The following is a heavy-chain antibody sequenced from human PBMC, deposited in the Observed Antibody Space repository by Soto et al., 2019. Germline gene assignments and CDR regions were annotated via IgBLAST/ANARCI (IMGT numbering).Heavy chain of an antibody. D-gene: IGHD3-10*01. J-gene: IGHJ4*02. V-gene: IGHV1-69*08. CDR2: IIPILGIA. Sequence: QVQLVQSGAEVKKPGSSVKVSCKASGGTFSSYTISWVRQAPGQGLEWMGRIIPILGIANYAQKFQGRVTITADKSTSTAYMELSSLRSEDTVVYYCARDTPYYYGSGSSIDYWGQGTLVTVSS. CDR3: ARDTPYYYGSGSSIDY. CDR1: GGTFSSYT.